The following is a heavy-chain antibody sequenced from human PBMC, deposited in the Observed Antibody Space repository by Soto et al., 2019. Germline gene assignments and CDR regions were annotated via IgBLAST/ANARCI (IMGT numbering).Heavy chain of an antibody. CDR2: INPSGGST. D-gene: IGHD6-6*01. V-gene: IGHV1-46*01. CDR1: GYTFTSYY. Sequence: ASVKVSCKASGYTFTSYYMHWVRQAPGQGLEWMGIINPSGGSTSYAQKFQGRVTMTRDTSTSTVYMELSSLRSEDTAVYYCARSIADRGYYYYGMDVWGQGTTVTVSS. CDR3: ARSIADRGYYYYGMDV. J-gene: IGHJ6*02.